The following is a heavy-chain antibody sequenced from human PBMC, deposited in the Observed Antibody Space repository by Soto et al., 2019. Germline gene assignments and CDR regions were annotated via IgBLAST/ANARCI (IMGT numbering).Heavy chain of an antibody. J-gene: IGHJ4*02. CDR1: GFTFSTYA. CDR2: FTGGGRT. Sequence: EVQLLDSGGGLVQPGGSLRLSCAASGFTFSTYAMGWVRQAPGKGLEWVSTFTGGGRTFYADFVKGRFTISRDNSKNTLYLQMNSLRADDTAVYYWAKGNQGSDWGQGTLVTVSS. CDR3: AKGNQGSD. V-gene: IGHV3-23*01.